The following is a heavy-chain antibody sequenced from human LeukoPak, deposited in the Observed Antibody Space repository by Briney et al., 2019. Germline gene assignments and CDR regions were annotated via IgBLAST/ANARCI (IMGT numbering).Heavy chain of an antibody. Sequence: SETLSLTCTVSGGSISSYYWSWIRQPPGKGLEWIGYISYSGFTNYNPSLKSRVTISLDTSKNQFSLKLTSETAADTAVYYCAGHHPRNTVDFWGQGTLVTVSS. CDR2: ISYSGFT. D-gene: IGHD2/OR15-2a*01. CDR1: GGSISSYY. CDR3: AGHHPRNTVDF. V-gene: IGHV4-59*08. J-gene: IGHJ4*02.